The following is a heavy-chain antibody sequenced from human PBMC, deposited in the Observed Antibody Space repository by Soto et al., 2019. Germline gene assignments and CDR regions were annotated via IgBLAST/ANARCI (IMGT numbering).Heavy chain of an antibody. J-gene: IGHJ4*02. CDR3: ARVDFWSGYPENFDY. CDR2: IYYSGST. Sequence: PSETLSLTCTVSGGSISSSSYYWGWIRQPPGKGLEWIGSIYYSGSTYYNPSLKIRVTISVDTSKNQFSLKLSSVTAADTAVYYCARVDFWSGYPENFDYWGQGTLVTVS. V-gene: IGHV4-39*01. D-gene: IGHD3-3*01. CDR1: GGSISSSSYY.